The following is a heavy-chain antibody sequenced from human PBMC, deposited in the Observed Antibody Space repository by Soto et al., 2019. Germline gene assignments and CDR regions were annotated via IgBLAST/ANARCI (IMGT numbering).Heavy chain of an antibody. Sequence: QVQLVQSGGEVKRPGASVKVSCKSSGYTFTNDGVTWVRQAPGQGLEWMGWISADNGNTKYGQKFQRRLTKTTDTSTNTADMELNTLRFDDTAMYFGARFGANQHGSGSRNAFDHWGQGTLVTVAS. CDR3: ARFGANQHGSGSRNAFDH. CDR1: GYTFTNDG. CDR2: ISADNGNT. D-gene: IGHD3-10*01. V-gene: IGHV1-18*01. J-gene: IGHJ4*02.